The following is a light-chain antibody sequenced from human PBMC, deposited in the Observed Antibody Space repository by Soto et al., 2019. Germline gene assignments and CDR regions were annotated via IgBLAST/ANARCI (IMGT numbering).Light chain of an antibody. CDR3: CSYVGRNTYV. CDR2: EVN. V-gene: IGLV2-18*02. Sequence: QSALTQPPSVSGSPGQSVTISCTGTSSDVGSYNRLSWYQQPPGTAPKLIMYEVNTRPSGVPDRFSGSKSGNTASLTISGLRAEDEADYYCCSYVGRNTYVFGTGTKLTVL. CDR1: SSDVGSYNR. J-gene: IGLJ1*01.